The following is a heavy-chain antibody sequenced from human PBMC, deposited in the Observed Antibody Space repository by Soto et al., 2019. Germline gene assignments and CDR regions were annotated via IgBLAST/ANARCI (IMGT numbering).Heavy chain of an antibody. CDR3: ARSPVDYYDSSGPDY. Sequence: QVQLVQSGAEVKKPGASVKVSCKASGYTFTSYYMHWVRQAPGQGLEWMGIINPSGGSTSYAQKFQGRVIMTRDTSTSTVYMGLSSLRSEDTAVYYCARSPVDYYDSSGPDYWGQGTLVTVSS. CDR1: GYTFTSYY. D-gene: IGHD3-22*01. CDR2: INPSGGST. V-gene: IGHV1-46*01. J-gene: IGHJ4*02.